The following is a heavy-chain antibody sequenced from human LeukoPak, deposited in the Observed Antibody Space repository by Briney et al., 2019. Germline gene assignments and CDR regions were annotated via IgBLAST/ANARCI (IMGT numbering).Heavy chain of an antibody. Sequence: SETLSLTCTVSGGSISSYYWSWIRQPPGKGLEWIGDIYYSGSTNYNPSLKSRVTMSGDTSKNQFSLKLSSVTAADTALYYCARHITPECSGGCCSGLIDSGGQGTMVTVSS. V-gene: IGHV4-59*08. D-gene: IGHD2-15*01. CDR1: GGSISSYY. CDR2: IYYSGST. CDR3: ARHITPECSGGCCSGLIDS. J-gene: IGHJ3*02.